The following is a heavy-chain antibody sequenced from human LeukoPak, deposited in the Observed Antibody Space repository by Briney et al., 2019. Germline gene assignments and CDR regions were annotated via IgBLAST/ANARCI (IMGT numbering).Heavy chain of an antibody. Sequence: SETLSLTCTVSGVSISSYYWSWIRQPPGKGLEWIGYIYYSGSTNYNPSLKSRVTISLDTSKNQFSLKLSSVTAADTAVYYCARHDGSSWYYAFDVWGQGTMFTVSS. CDR1: GVSISSYY. V-gene: IGHV4-59*08. CDR3: ARHDGSSWYYAFDV. D-gene: IGHD6-13*01. J-gene: IGHJ3*01. CDR2: IYYSGST.